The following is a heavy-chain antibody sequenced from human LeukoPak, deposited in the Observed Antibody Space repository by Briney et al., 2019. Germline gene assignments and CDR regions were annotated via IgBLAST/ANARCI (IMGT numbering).Heavy chain of an antibody. CDR2: ISAYNGNT. V-gene: IGHV1-18*01. CDR3: ARGFPLSSCSGGSCPFFDY. Sequence: ASVKVSCKASGYTFTSYGISWVRQAPGQGLEWMGWISAYNGNTNYAQKLQGRVTMTTDTSTSTAYMELSSLISEDTAVYYCARGFPLSSCSGGSCPFFDYWGQGTLVTVSS. J-gene: IGHJ4*02. D-gene: IGHD2-15*01. CDR1: GYTFTSYG.